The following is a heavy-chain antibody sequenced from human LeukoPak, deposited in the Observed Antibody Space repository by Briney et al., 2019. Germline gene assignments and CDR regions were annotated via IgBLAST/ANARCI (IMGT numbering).Heavy chain of an antibody. V-gene: IGHV1-24*01. D-gene: IGHD3-10*01. CDR3: ARAEVLLSYGHNKHCLDA. CDR2: FDPEDGET. J-gene: IGHJ6*02. CDR1: GYTLTELS. Sequence: ASVKVSCKVSGYTLTELSMHWVRQAPGKGLEWMGGFDPEDGETIYAQKFQGRVTMTEDTSTDTAYMELSSLRSEDTAVYYCARAEVLLSYGHNKHCLDAWGQGTTVTVSS.